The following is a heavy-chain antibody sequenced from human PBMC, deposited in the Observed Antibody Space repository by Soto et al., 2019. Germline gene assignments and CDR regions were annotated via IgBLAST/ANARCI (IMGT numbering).Heavy chain of an antibody. CDR3: RAYDFWSGFLDV. V-gene: IGHV4-39*01. D-gene: IGHD3-3*01. Sequence: SETLSLTCTVSGGSISSSNYYWGWIRQPPGKGLEWIGSIYYSGSTYYNPSLKSRVTISVDTSKNLFSLKLSSVTAVDTAVYYCRAYDFWSGFLDVWGQGTTVTVSS. CDR1: GGSISSSNYY. CDR2: IYYSGST. J-gene: IGHJ6*02.